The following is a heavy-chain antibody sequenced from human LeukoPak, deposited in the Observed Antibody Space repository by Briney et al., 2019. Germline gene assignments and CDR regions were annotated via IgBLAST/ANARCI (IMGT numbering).Heavy chain of an antibody. CDR1: GGSISSYY. D-gene: IGHD2-15*01. J-gene: IGHJ6*02. Sequence: SETLSLTCTVSGGSISSYYWSWIRQPAGKGLEWIGRIYTSGSTNYNPSLKSRVTMSVDTSKNQFSLKLSSVTAADTAVYYCARVAYCSGGSCYADNYYGMDVWGQGTTVTVSS. CDR3: ARVAYCSGGSCYADNYYGMDV. CDR2: IYTSGST. V-gene: IGHV4-4*07.